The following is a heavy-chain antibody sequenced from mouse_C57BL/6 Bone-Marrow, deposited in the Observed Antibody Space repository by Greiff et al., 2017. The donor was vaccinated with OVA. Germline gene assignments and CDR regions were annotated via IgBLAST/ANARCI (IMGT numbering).Heavy chain of an antibody. D-gene: IGHD1-1*01. V-gene: IGHV1-69*01. CDR1: GYTFTSYW. Sequence: QVQLKQPGAELVMPGASVKLSCKASGYTFTSYWMHWVKQRPGQGLEWIGEIDPSDSYTNYNQKFKGKSTLTVDKSSSTAYMQLSSLTSEDSAVYYCARRDYYGSSYWGQGTLVTVSA. CDR3: ARRDYYGSSY. J-gene: IGHJ3*01. CDR2: IDPSDSYT.